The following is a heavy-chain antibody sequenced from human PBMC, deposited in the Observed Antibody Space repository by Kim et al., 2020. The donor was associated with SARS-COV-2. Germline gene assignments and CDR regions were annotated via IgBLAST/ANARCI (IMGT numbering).Heavy chain of an antibody. CDR3: ARDPFINMIVVGQGYYYRMGG. V-gene: IGHV4-39*02. CDR2: IYYSGST. D-gene: IGHD3-22*01. CDR1: GGSISSSSYY. J-gene: IGHJ6*01. Sequence: SETLSLTCTVSGGSISSSSYYWGWIRQPPGKGLEWIGSIYYSGSTYYNPSLKSRVTISVDTSKNQFSLKLSSVTAADTAVYYCARDPFINMIVVGQGYYYRMGGRGQGATGPRSS.